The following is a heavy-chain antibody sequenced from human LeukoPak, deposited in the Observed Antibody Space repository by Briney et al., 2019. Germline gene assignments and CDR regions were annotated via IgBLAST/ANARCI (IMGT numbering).Heavy chain of an antibody. Sequence: SSETLSLTCTVFGGSISSYYWSWIRQPPGKGLEWIGYIYYSGSTNYNPSLKSRVTISVDTSENQFSLNLSSVTAADTAVYYCARERGRGSYFDYWGQGTLVTVSS. CDR3: ARERGRGSYFDY. D-gene: IGHD3-16*01. CDR1: GGSISSYY. CDR2: IYYSGST. J-gene: IGHJ4*02. V-gene: IGHV4-59*01.